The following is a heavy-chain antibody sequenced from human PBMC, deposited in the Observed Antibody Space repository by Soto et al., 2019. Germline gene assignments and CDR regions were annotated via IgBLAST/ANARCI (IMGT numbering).Heavy chain of an antibody. CDR2: IYYSGST. V-gene: IGHV4-31*03. CDR3: ARTLYSYGPRFDY. J-gene: IGHJ4*02. CDR1: GGSITSDNYY. D-gene: IGHD5-18*01. Sequence: SETLSLTCTVSGGSITSDNYYWTWIRQHPGKGLEWIGYIYYSGSTYYNPSLKSRVTISVDTSKNQFSLKLTSVTAADTAVYYCARTLYSYGPRFDYWGQGTLVTVSS.